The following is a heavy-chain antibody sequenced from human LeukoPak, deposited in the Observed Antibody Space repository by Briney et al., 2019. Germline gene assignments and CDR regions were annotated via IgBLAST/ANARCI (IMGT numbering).Heavy chain of an antibody. CDR1: GYIFSSYA. CDR2: INTKTGNP. V-gene: IGHV7-4-1*02. Sequence: GAPVKVSCRASGYIFSSYAINWVRQAPGQGLEWMGWINTKTGNPTYAQGFTRRFVFSSDTSVSKAYLQISSLEAEDTAVYYCARGDYDSSGYYYFAYWGQGTLVTVSS. D-gene: IGHD3-22*01. J-gene: IGHJ4*02. CDR3: ARGDYDSSGYYYFAY.